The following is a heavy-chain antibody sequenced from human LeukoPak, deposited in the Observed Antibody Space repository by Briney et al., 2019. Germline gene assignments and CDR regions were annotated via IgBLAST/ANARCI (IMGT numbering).Heavy chain of an antibody. D-gene: IGHD3-3*01. CDR1: GFTFTMFG. CDR3: ARTYDFGRGPPGDAFDN. Sequence: GGSLRLSCAASGFTFTMFGMNWVRQAPGKELEWVSYIDARSGIVYYADSVQGRFTISRDDAKDSVFLQMNSLRVDDTAVYYCARTYDFGRGPPGDAFDNWGQGTLVTVPS. J-gene: IGHJ3*02. V-gene: IGHV3-48*01. CDR2: IDARSGIV.